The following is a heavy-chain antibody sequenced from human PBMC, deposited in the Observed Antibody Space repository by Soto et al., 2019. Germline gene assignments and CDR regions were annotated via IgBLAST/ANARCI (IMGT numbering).Heavy chain of an antibody. CDR3: ARADRRIGYCSGGSCYSIDY. V-gene: IGHV1-69*06. CDR2: IIPIFGTA. Sequence: QVQLVQSGAEVKKPGSSVKVSCKASGGTFSSYVISWVRQAPGQGLEWMGGIIPIFGTANYAQKVQGRVTITADKSTSTAYMELSSLRSEDTAVYYCARADRRIGYCSGGSCYSIDYWGQGTLVTVSS. D-gene: IGHD2-15*01. J-gene: IGHJ4*02. CDR1: GGTFSSYV.